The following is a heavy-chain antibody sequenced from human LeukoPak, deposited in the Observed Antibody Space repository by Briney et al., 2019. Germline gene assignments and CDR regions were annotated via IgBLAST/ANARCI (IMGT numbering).Heavy chain of an antibody. D-gene: IGHD3-10*01. CDR2: INPKNGGT. Sequence: GASVKVSCKASGYNFNGYYIHWVRQAPGQGLEWMGWINPKNGGTNYAQNFQGRVTMTRDTSIRIAYMELSSLRSDDTAVYYCARDPSYYGSGNYYFDYWGQGTLVTVSP. V-gene: IGHV1-2*02. CDR3: ARDPSYYGSGNYYFDY. J-gene: IGHJ4*02. CDR1: GYNFNGYY.